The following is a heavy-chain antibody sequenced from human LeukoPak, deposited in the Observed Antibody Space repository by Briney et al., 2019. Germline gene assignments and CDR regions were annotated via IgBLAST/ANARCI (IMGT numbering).Heavy chain of an antibody. Sequence: SETLSLTRAVYGGSFSGYYWSWIRQPPGKGLEWIGEINHSGSTNYNPSLKSRVTISVDTSKNQFSLKLSSVTAADTAVYYCARDGYGSGSYWGQGTLVTVSS. J-gene: IGHJ4*02. CDR2: INHSGST. D-gene: IGHD3-10*01. V-gene: IGHV4-34*01. CDR3: ARDGYGSGSY. CDR1: GGSFSGYY.